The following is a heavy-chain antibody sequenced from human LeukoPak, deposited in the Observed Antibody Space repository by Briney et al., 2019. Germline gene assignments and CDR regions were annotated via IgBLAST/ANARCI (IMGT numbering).Heavy chain of an antibody. V-gene: IGHV4-30-4*01. D-gene: IGHD5-12*01. CDR1: GGSISSGDYY. J-gene: IGHJ5*02. Sequence: PSETLSLTCTVSGGSISSGDYYWSWIRQPPGKGLEWIGYIYYSGGTYYNPSLKSRVTISVDTSKNQFSLKLSSVTAADTAVYYCARGGSGYDFGWFDPWGQGTLVTVSS. CDR3: ARGGSGYDFGWFDP. CDR2: IYYSGGT.